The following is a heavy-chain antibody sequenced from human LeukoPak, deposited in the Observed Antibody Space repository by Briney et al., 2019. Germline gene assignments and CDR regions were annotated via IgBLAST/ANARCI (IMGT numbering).Heavy chain of an antibody. J-gene: IGHJ5*02. CDR3: AELWFGELSGWFDP. CDR1: GGSISSSSYY. Sequence: SETLSLTCTVSGGSISSSSYYWGWIRQPPGKGLEWIGSIYYSGSTYYNPSLKSRVTISVDTSKNQFSLKLSSVTAADTAVYYCAELWFGELSGWFDPWGQGTLVTVSS. V-gene: IGHV4-39*07. CDR2: IYYSGST. D-gene: IGHD3-10*01.